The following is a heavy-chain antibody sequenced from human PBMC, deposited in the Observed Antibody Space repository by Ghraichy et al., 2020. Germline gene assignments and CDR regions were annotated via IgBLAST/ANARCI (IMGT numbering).Heavy chain of an antibody. CDR2: ISAYNGNT. CDR3: ARDGLVTVTTDYYYYGMDV. CDR1: GYTFTSYG. V-gene: IGHV1-18*01. D-gene: IGHD4-11*01. J-gene: IGHJ6*02. Sequence: ASVKVSCKASGYTFTSYGISWVRQAPGQGLEWMGWISAYNGNTNYAQKLQGRVTMTTDTSTSTAYMELRSLRSDDTAVYYCARDGLVTVTTDYYYYGMDVWGQGTTVTVSS.